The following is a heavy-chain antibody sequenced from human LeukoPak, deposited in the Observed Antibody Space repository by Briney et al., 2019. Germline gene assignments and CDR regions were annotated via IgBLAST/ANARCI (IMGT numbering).Heavy chain of an antibody. CDR3: ARESPAVAGSFDY. J-gene: IGHJ4*02. D-gene: IGHD6-19*01. CDR2: IYSGGST. Sequence: PGGSLRLSCAASGFTVSSNYMSWVRQAPGKGLEWVSVIYSGGSTYYADSVKGRFTMSRDNSKNTLYLQMNSLRAEDTAVYYCARESPAVAGSFDYWGQGTLVTVSS. CDR1: GFTVSSNY. V-gene: IGHV3-66*01.